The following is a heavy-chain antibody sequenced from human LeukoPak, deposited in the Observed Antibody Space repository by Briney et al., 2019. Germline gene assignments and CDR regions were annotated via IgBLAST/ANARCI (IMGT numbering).Heavy chain of an antibody. D-gene: IGHD6-13*01. Sequence: SQTLSLTCTVSGGSISSGSYYWSWIRQPAGKGLEWIGRIYTSGSTNYNPSLKSRVTISVDTSKNQFSLKLSSVTVADTAVYYCARGLAAAGIVFQHWGQGTLVTVSS. CDR1: GGSISSGSYY. CDR2: IYTSGST. J-gene: IGHJ1*01. V-gene: IGHV4-61*02. CDR3: ARGLAAAGIVFQH.